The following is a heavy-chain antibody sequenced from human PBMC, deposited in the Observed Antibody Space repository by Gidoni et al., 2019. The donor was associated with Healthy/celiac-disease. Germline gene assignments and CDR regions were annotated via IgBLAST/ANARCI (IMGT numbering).Heavy chain of an antibody. CDR2: ISWNSGSI. D-gene: IGHD5-12*01. J-gene: IGHJ4*02. V-gene: IGHV3-9*01. Sequence: EVQLVESGGGLVQPGRSLRLSCAAPGFTFDDYAMHWVRQAPGKGLEWVSGISWNSGSIGYADSVKGRFTISRDNAKNSLYLQMNSLRAEDTALYYCAKGRGVATMFDYWGQGTLVTVSS. CDR3: AKGRGVATMFDY. CDR1: GFTFDDYA.